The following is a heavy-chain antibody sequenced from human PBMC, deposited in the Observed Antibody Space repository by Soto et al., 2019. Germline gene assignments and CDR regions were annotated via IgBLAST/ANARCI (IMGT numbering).Heavy chain of an antibody. CDR2: IYHGGST. V-gene: IGHV4-34*01. CDR3: ARHCSNGVCYKAFDY. D-gene: IGHD2-8*01. CDR1: GGSFSGYY. Sequence: SETLSLTCAVYGGSFSGYYWSWIRQPPGKGLEWIGEIYHGGSTDYNPSLKSRVTISLDTSKNQFSLKLTSATAADTAVYYCARHCSNGVCYKAFDYWGQGALVPVSS. J-gene: IGHJ4*02.